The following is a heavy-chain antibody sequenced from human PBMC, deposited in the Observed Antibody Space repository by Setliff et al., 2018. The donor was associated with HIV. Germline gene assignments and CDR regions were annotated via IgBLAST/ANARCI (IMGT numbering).Heavy chain of an antibody. CDR3: ARDSPNYYDSTSQGGIDP. J-gene: IGHJ5*02. CDR1: AGSFSVFA. V-gene: IGHV1-69*05. D-gene: IGHD3-16*01. Sequence: SVKVSCKSSAGSFSVFAINWVRQAPGQGLEWMGGMMTIFSTTNYARKFQGRVTITTDESTGTAYMELSNLRSEDTAVYYCARDSPNYYDSTSQGGIDPWSQGTQVTVSS. CDR2: MMTIFSTT.